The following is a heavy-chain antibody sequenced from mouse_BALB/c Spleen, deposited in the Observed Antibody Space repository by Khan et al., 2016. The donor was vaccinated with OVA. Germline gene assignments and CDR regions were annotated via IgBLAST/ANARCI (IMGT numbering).Heavy chain of an antibody. V-gene: IGHV3-8*02. J-gene: IGHJ2*01. CDR1: GDSITSGY. Sequence: EVQLVESGPSLVKPSQTLSLTCSVSGDSITSGYWNWIRKFPGNKLEYMGYISYSGNTYYNPSLKSRISITRDTSTHQHYLQLTSVTTEDSATYYSAGTPYYGNYYFDYWGQGTTVTVSS. CDR3: AGTPYYGNYYFDY. D-gene: IGHD2-10*01. CDR2: ISYSGNT.